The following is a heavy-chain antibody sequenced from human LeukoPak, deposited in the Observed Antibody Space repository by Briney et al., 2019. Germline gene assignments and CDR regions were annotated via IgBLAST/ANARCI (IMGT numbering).Heavy chain of an antibody. CDR2: ISSSGSTI. CDR3: ARERDYDSSGYYVFGY. Sequence: PGGSLRLSCAASGFTFSSYEMDWARQAPGKGLEWVSFISSSGSTIYYADSVKGRFTISRDNSKNTLYLQMNSLRAEDTAVYYCARERDYDSSGYYVFGYWGQGTLVTVSS. D-gene: IGHD3-22*01. CDR1: GFTFSSYE. V-gene: IGHV3-48*03. J-gene: IGHJ4*02.